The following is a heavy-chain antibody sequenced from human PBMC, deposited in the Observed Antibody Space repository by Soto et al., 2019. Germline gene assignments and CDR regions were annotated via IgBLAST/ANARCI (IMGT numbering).Heavy chain of an antibody. J-gene: IGHJ6*02. CDR3: SRHQEGRSMVFYGMDV. V-gene: IGHV3-73*01. Sequence: GGSLRLSFAASGFTLSGSDIHWVRQASWKGLEWVGRIRTKSNNFATSYAESVRGRFTISRDDSDNTASLQMSSLKTEDTAIYYCSRHQEGRSMVFYGMDVWGQGTTVTVSS. D-gene: IGHD3-10*01. CDR1: GFTLSGSD. CDR2: IRTKSNNFAT.